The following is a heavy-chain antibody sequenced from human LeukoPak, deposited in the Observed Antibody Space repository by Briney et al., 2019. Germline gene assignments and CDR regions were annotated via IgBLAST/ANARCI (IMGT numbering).Heavy chain of an antibody. CDR2: ISNSGGST. V-gene: IGHV3-23*01. CDR1: GFTFSSYA. CDR3: AKVRSVGELLGFDY. D-gene: IGHD1-26*01. J-gene: IGHJ4*02. Sequence: GGSLRLSCAASGFTFSSYAMSWVRQAPGKGLEWVSAISNSGGSTYYADSVKGRFTISRDNPKNTLYLRMNTLRAEDTAVYYCAKVRSVGELLGFDYWGQGTLVTVSS.